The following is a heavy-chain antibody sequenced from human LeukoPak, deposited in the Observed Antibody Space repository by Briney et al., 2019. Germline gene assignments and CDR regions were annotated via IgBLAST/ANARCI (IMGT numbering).Heavy chain of an antibody. CDR2: ISSSSSYI. CDR3: ARSSRPYGMDV. CDR1: GFTFSSYS. J-gene: IGHJ6*02. V-gene: IGHV3-21*01. D-gene: IGHD2-2*01. Sequence: GRSLRLSCAASGFTFSSYSMNWVRQAPGKGLEWVSSISSSSSYIYYADSVKGRFTISRDNAKNSLYLQMNSLRAEDTAVYYCARSSRPYGMDVWGQGTTVTVSS.